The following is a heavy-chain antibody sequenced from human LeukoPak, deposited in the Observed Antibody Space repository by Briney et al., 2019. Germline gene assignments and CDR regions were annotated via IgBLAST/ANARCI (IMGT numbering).Heavy chain of an antibody. CDR2: INPNSGGT. V-gene: IGHV1-2*02. D-gene: IGHD6-13*01. J-gene: IGHJ4*02. CDR3: ARSLYSSSWYWFDY. CDR1: GYAFTGYY. Sequence: ASVKVSCKASGYAFTGYYMHWVRQAPGQGLEWMGWINPNSGGTNYAQKFQGRVTMTRDTSISTAYMELSRLRSDDTAVYYCARSLYSSSWYWFDYWGQGTLVTVSS.